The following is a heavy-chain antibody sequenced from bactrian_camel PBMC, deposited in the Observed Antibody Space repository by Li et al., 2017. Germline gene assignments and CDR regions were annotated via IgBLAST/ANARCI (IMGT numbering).Heavy chain of an antibody. Sequence: HVQQVESGGGAVQTGGSLRLSCAPLSGYMLISTRMAWFRQVPGKAREVVATIDSTDRIMYADSVKGRFTISEDDVEHIAYLQMNSLIPEDTGMYYCATADRWVCTAPSNDGRDFDKWGQGTQVTVS. J-gene: IGHJ4*01. V-gene: IGHV3S53*01. CDR2: IDSTDRI. D-gene: IGHD5*01. CDR1: GYMLISTR. CDR3: ATADRWVCTAPSNDGRDFDK.